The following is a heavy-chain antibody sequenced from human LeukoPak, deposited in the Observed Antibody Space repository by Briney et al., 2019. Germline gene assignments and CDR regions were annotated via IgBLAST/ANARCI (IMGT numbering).Heavy chain of an antibody. Sequence: GGSLRLSCAASAFSLNAYNMNWVRQAPGKGLEWVSSISYTGTYIHYADSVKGRFTISRDNAQNSLYLQMNSLRAEDTAIYYCVRDRGTYRPIDFWGQGTLVTVSS. V-gene: IGHV3-21*04. CDR3: VRDRGTYRPIDF. CDR2: ISYTGTYI. J-gene: IGHJ4*02. D-gene: IGHD1-26*01. CDR1: AFSLNAYN.